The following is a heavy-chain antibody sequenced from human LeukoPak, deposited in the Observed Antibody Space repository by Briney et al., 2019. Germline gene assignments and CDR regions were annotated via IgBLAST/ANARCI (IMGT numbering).Heavy chain of an antibody. V-gene: IGHV4-4*07. CDR2: IYASGST. J-gene: IGHJ4*02. CDR3: AREGPIVGATTIDY. CDR1: GGSISSHF. Sequence: SETLSLTCTVSGGSISSHFWTWIRQPAGKGLEWIGRIYASGSTNYNPSLKSRVTLSVDTSKNQFSPKLNSVTAADTAVYYCAREGPIVGATTIDYWGQGTLVTVSS. D-gene: IGHD1-26*01.